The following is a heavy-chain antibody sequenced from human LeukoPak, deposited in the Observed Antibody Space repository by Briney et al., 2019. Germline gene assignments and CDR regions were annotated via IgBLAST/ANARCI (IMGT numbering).Heavy chain of an antibody. D-gene: IGHD3-22*01. V-gene: IGHV3-30*03. Sequence: PGGSLRLSCAASGFTFSSYGMHWVRQAPGKGLEWVAVISYDGSNKYYADSVKGRFTISRDNSKNTLYLQMNSLRAEDTAVYYCARGEANYYDSSGPIWGQGTMVTVSS. CDR2: ISYDGSNK. CDR1: GFTFSSYG. CDR3: ARGEANYYDSSGPI. J-gene: IGHJ3*02.